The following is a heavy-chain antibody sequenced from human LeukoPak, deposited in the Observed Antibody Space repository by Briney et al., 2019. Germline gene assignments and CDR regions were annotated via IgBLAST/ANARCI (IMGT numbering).Heavy chain of an antibody. V-gene: IGHV3-30*18. CDR3: AKGGASVTRYVDY. Sequence: GGSLRLSCAASGFTFNSYGMHWVRQAPGKGLEWVTLISYDGSNKYYGDSVKGRFTISRDNSQNTLYLQMNSLRPEDTAVYYCAKGGASVTRYVDYWGQGTLVTVSS. D-gene: IGHD4-17*01. CDR2: ISYDGSNK. J-gene: IGHJ4*02. CDR1: GFTFNSYG.